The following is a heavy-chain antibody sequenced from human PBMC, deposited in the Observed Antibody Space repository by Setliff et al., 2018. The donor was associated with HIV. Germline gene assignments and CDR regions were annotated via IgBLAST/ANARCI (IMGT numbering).Heavy chain of an antibody. Sequence: ASVKVSCKVSGYSFTDYYMHWVQQAPGNGLEWMGLVDPENGETIYAEKFQGRVTITADTSTDTAYMELSSLRSEDTALYYCATGTIEGLTRYYYHYMDVWGKGTTVTVSS. V-gene: IGHV1-69-2*01. J-gene: IGHJ6*03. CDR1: GYSFTDYY. CDR2: VDPENGET. D-gene: IGHD1-26*01. CDR3: ATGTIEGLTRYYYHYMDV.